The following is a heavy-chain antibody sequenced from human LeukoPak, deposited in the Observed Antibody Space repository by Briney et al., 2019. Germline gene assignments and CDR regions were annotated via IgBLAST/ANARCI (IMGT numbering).Heavy chain of an antibody. D-gene: IGHD2-2*01. CDR2: TYYRSTWYN. J-gene: IGHJ5*02. V-gene: IGHV6-1*01. CDR3: ARRLTQYDCFDP. Sequence: SQTLSLTCAIPGDSISSNSAAWNWIRQSPSRGLEWQGRTYYRSTWYNDYAVSVRGRITVNPDTSKNQFSLHLNSVTPEDTAVYYCARRLTQYDCFDPWGQGILVTVSS. CDR1: GDSISSNSAA.